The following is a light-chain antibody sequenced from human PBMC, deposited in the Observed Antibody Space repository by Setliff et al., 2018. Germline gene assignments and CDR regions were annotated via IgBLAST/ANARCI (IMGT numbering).Light chain of an antibody. V-gene: IGLV2-11*01. CDR3: CSYVGSYTRV. CDR2: DVT. CDR1: SSDFGAYNY. Sequence: QSALTQPRSVSGSPGQSVTISCTGASSDFGAYNYVSWYQQYPGKAPKLMIYDVTKRPSGAPDRFSGSKSGNTASLAISGLQAEDEADYHCCSYVGSYTRVFGGGTKVTVL. J-gene: IGLJ3*02.